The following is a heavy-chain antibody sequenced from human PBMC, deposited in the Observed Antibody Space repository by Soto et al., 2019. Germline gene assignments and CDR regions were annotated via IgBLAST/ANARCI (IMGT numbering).Heavy chain of an antibody. J-gene: IGHJ3*02. CDR2: ISGSGGST. CDR3: VKDSPYYDSSGYYPDAFDI. Sequence: QPGGSLRLSCAASGFTFSSYAMSWVRQAPGKGLEWVSAISGSGGSTYYADSVKGRFTISRDNSKNTLYLQMNSLRAEDTAVYYCVKDSPYYDSSGYYPDAFDIWGQGTMVTVSS. CDR1: GFTFSSYA. V-gene: IGHV3-23*01. D-gene: IGHD3-22*01.